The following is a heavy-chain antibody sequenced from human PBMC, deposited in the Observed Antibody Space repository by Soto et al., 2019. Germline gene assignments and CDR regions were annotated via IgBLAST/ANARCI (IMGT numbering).Heavy chain of an antibody. CDR1: GYTFTSYD. D-gene: IGHD6-19*01. CDR2: MNPNSGNT. J-gene: IGHJ4*02. V-gene: IGHV1-8*01. CDR3: ARSLGSSGWYKY. Sequence: QVQLVQSGAEVKKPGASVKVSCKASGYTFTSYDINWVRQATGQGLEWMGWMNPNSGNTGYAQKFQGRVSMTRNTSISTAYRELSSLRSEDTAVYYCARSLGSSGWYKYWGKGTLVTVAS.